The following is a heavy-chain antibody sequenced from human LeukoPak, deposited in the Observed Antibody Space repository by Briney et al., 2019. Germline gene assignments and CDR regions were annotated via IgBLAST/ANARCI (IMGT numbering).Heavy chain of an antibody. V-gene: IGHV1-2*02. J-gene: IGHJ4*02. CDR3: GTGTGPFDY. CDR1: GYTFTGYY. D-gene: IGHD1/OR15-1a*01. CDR2: FNPKSGGT. Sequence: ASVKVSCKASGYTFTGYYMHCVRQAPGHRLEWWGWFNPKSGGTTHTKKFQCRVTMTRDTSISTAYLELSRLRSDDTAVYYCGTGTGPFDYWGQGTLVTVSS.